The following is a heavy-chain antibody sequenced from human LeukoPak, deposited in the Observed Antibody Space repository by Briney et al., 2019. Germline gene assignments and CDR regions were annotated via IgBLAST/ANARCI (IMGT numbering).Heavy chain of an antibody. V-gene: IGHV1-46*01. CDR3: ARGLSFGNFDY. J-gene: IGHJ4*02. D-gene: IGHD3-10*01. CDR1: GYTFASYY. Sequence: ASVKVSCKASGYTFASYYMHWVRQAPGPGLEWMGIINPNSGSTTYAQKFQGRVTMTRDTSTTTVNMELSSLRSEDTAVYHCARGLSFGNFDYWGQGTLVTVSS. CDR2: INPNSGST.